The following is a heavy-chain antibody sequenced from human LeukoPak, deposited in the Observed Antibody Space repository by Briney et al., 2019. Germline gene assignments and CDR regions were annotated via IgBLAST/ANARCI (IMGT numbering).Heavy chain of an antibody. CDR2: IYYSGST. CDR1: GGSISSYY. D-gene: IGHD3-22*01. Sequence: SEALSLTCTVPGGSISSYYWSWIRQPPGKGLEWIGYIYYSGSTNYNPSLKSRVTISVDTSKNQFSLKLSSVTAADTAVYYCARVKSSGYYPFDYWGQGTLVTVSS. J-gene: IGHJ4*02. V-gene: IGHV4-59*01. CDR3: ARVKSSGYYPFDY.